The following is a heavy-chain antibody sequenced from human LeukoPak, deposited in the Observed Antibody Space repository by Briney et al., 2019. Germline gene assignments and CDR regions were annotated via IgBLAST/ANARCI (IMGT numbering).Heavy chain of an antibody. Sequence: GGSLRLSCAASGFTISSHSMNWVRQAPGKGLVWVSRINSDGSSASYADSVKGRFTISRDNAKNTLYLQMNSLRAEDTAVYYCARYYGSGTYALDYWGQGTLVTVSS. CDR2: INSDGSSA. V-gene: IGHV3-74*01. CDR1: GFTISSHS. CDR3: ARYYGSGTYALDY. D-gene: IGHD3-10*01. J-gene: IGHJ4*02.